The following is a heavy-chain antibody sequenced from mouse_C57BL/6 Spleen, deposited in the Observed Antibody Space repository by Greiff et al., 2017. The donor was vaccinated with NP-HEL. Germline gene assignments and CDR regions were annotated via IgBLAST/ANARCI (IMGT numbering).Heavy chain of an antibody. Sequence: EVKLVESGGGLVQPGGSLSLSCAASGFTFTDYYMSWVRQPPGKALEWLGFIRNKANGYTTEYSASVKGRFTISRDNSQSILYLQMNALRAEDSATYYCARYIRDYGSYAMDYWGQGTSVTVSS. D-gene: IGHD1-1*01. CDR3: ARYIRDYGSYAMDY. J-gene: IGHJ4*01. V-gene: IGHV7-3*01. CDR2: IRNKANGYTT. CDR1: GFTFTDYY.